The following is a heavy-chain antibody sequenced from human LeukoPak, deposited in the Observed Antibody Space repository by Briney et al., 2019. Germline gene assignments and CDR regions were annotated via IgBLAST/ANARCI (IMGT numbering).Heavy chain of an antibody. CDR1: RFTFTSSW. CDR3: AKAQGDYYYDSSGYYDWFDP. Sequence: SGGSLRLSCTASRFTFTSSWMSWVRQAPGKGLEWVANMKQDGNEEYYADSVKGRFTISRENSKNTLYLQMNRLRAEDTAVYYCAKAQGDYYYDSSGYYDWFDPWGQGTLVTVSS. D-gene: IGHD3-22*01. J-gene: IGHJ5*02. V-gene: IGHV3-7*01. CDR2: MKQDGNEE.